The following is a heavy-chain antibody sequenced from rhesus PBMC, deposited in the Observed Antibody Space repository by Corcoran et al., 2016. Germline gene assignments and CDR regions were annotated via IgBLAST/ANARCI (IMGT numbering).Heavy chain of an antibody. J-gene: IGHJ4*01. D-gene: IGHD3-16*01. Sequence: QVQLQESGPGLVKPSETLSLTCAVSGYSISSGYNWGWIRQPPGKGLEYIGYISGSSGSTYYNPSLKSRVTITKDPSKNQFSLKLSSVTAADTAVYYCARRGSYSGIDDWGQGVLVTVSS. V-gene: IGHV4-99*01. CDR3: ARRGSYSGIDD. CDR2: ISGSSGST. CDR1: GYSISSGYN.